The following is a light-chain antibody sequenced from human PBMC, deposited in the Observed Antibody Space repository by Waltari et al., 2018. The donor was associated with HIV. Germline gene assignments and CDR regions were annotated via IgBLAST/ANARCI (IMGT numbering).Light chain of an antibody. CDR2: DVS. Sequence: QSALTQPASVSGFPGQSITLSCTGRSRDVGSYNYVSWYQQHPGKAPKLLIYDVSKRPSGVSNRFSGSKSGNTASLTISGLQAEDEADYYCCSYAGSNTYLFGTGTEVTVL. CDR1: SRDVGSYNY. J-gene: IGLJ1*01. CDR3: CSYAGSNTYL. V-gene: IGLV2-23*02.